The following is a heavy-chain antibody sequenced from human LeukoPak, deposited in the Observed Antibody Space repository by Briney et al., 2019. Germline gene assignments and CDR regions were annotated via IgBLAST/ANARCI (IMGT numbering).Heavy chain of an antibody. CDR1: GGSIRGGY. Sequence: SETLSLTCTVSGGSIRGGYWSWIRQPPGRGLEWIGYVYTRGSTNYNPSLKSRVTISVDTSKSQFALKLSSVTAADTAVYYCAKSYFDYSTYYSYYFNLWGQGALVTVSS. J-gene: IGHJ4*02. V-gene: IGHV4-4*09. CDR2: VYTRGST. CDR3: AKSYFDYSTYYSYYFNL. D-gene: IGHD4-11*01.